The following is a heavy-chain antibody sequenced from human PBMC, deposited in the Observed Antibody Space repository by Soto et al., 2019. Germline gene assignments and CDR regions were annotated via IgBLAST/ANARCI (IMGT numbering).Heavy chain of an antibody. V-gene: IGHV1-69*13. J-gene: IGHJ4*02. CDR1: GVTFSSYA. Sequence: ASVKVSCKASGVTFSSYAISWVRQAPGQGLEWMGGIIPIFGTANYAQKFQGRVTITADESTSTAYMELSSLRSEDTAVYYCARDRYCSGGSCYGYFDYWGQGTLVTVSS. CDR3: ARDRYCSGGSCYGYFDY. D-gene: IGHD2-15*01. CDR2: IIPIFGTA.